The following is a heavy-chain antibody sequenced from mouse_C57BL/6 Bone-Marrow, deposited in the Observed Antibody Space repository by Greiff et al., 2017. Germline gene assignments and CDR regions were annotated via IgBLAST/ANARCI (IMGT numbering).Heavy chain of an antibody. CDR3: ARSGLIYDGNYYAMDY. V-gene: IGHV1-72*01. Sequence: QVQLQQPGAELVKPGASVKLSCKASGYTFTSYWMHWVKQRPGRGLEWIGRIDPNSGGTKYNEKFKSKATLTVDKPSSPAYMQLSSLTAEDSAVYYCARSGLIYDGNYYAMDYWGQGTSVTVSS. CDR1: GYTFTSYW. D-gene: IGHD2-3*01. J-gene: IGHJ4*01. CDR2: IDPNSGGT.